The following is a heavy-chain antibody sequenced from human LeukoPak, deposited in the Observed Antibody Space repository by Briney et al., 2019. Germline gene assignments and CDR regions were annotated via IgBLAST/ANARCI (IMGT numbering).Heavy chain of an antibody. CDR1: GYSFATYG. D-gene: IGHD6-13*01. CDR3: AKVAGDRMDY. CDR2: ISANTGKT. Sequence: ASVKVSCKTSGYSFATYGLCWVRQAPGDGLEWMGWISANTGKTSYAQKFQDRVTMTTDTSTTTAYMELRSLRLDDTAVYFCAKVAGDRMDYWGQGTLVTVSS. J-gene: IGHJ4*02. V-gene: IGHV1-18*01.